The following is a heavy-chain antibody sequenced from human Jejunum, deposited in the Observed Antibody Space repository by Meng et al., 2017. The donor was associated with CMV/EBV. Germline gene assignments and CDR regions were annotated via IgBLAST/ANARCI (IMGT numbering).Heavy chain of an antibody. CDR3: ARDRASGSEFDC. Sequence: CTVSGGSISSYYWGWIRQPPGKGLEWIGYISYSGSTNYNPSLKSRVTISVDTSKNQFSLKLASVTAADTGVYYCARDRASGSEFDCWGQGTLVTVSS. J-gene: IGHJ4*02. CDR1: GGSISSYY. V-gene: IGHV4-59*01. CDR2: ISYSGST. D-gene: IGHD1-26*01.